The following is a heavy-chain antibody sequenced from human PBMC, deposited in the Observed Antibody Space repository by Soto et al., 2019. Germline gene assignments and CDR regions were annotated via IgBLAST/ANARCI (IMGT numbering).Heavy chain of an antibody. Sequence: ASVKVSCKASGYTFTGYYMHWVRQAPGQGLAWMGWINPNSGGTNYAQKFQDWVTMTRDTSISTAYMELSRLRSDDTAVYYCARASGYSPYGMDVWGQGSTVTVSS. V-gene: IGHV1-2*04. J-gene: IGHJ6*02. CDR2: INPNSGGT. D-gene: IGHD3-3*01. CDR1: GYTFTGYY. CDR3: ARASGYSPYGMDV.